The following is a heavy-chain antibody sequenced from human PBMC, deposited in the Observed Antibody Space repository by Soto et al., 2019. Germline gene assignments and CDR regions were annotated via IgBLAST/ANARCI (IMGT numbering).Heavy chain of an antibody. J-gene: IGHJ4*02. Sequence: EVQLLESGGDLVQPGGSLSLSCAASGFTFSSFAMSWVRQAPGKGLEWVSRVFGDGGGPDYADSVKGRFTISRDNSKNTLYLQMSSLRVEGSAVYYCAKMRGMQVWDYSLDYWGQGTLVTVSS. CDR3: AKMRGMQVWDYSLDY. D-gene: IGHD2-21*01. V-gene: IGHV3-23*01. CDR1: GFTFSSFA. CDR2: VFGDGGGP.